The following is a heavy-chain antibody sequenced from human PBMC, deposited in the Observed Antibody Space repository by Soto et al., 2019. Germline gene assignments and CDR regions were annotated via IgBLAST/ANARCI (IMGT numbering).Heavy chain of an antibody. J-gene: IGHJ5*02. CDR3: ARHAVVAAINYNWLDP. Sequence: PSETLSLTCTVSGGSISSYYWSWIRQPPGKGLEWIGYIYYSGSTNYNPSLKSRVTISVDTSKNQFSLKLSSVTAADTAVYYCARHAVVAAINYNWLDPWGQGNLVTVSS. CDR1: GGSISSYY. V-gene: IGHV4-59*08. CDR2: IYYSGST. D-gene: IGHD2-15*01.